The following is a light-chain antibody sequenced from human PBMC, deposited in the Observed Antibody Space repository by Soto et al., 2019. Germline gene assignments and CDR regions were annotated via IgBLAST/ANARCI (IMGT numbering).Light chain of an antibody. CDR2: EVS. Sequence: QSVLTQPASVSGSPGQSITISCTGTSSDVGAYDYVSWYQHPPGKAPNLIIYEVSNRPSGVSNRFSGSKSGNTASLTISGIQAEDEADYYCSSYASNNILYVFGTGTKVTVL. CDR3: SSYASNNILYV. CDR1: SSDVGAYDY. V-gene: IGLV2-14*01. J-gene: IGLJ1*01.